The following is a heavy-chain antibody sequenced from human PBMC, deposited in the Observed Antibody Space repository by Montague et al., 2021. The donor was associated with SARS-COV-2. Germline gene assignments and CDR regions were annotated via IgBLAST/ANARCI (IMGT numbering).Heavy chain of an antibody. Sequence: SETLSLTCTVSGDSISSFYWNWIRQPAGKGLEWIGRIYASGGTNYNPSXKSRVTMSVDTSKNQFSLKLNSVTAADTAVYYCGRGVVAATPVVDYWGRGTLVAVSS. CDR1: GDSISSFY. CDR3: GRGVVAATPVVDY. CDR2: IYASGGT. J-gene: IGHJ4*02. D-gene: IGHD2-15*01. V-gene: IGHV4-4*07.